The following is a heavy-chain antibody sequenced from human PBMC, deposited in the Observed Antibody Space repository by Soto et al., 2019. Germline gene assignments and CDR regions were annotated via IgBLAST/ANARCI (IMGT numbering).Heavy chain of an antibody. CDR1: GYTFTNYG. Sequence: QIQLVQSGAEVKKAGASVKVSCKASGYTFTNYGISWVRQALGQGLEWMGWISAYNDNTNYAQKFQGRVTLTTDTPTRTAYMELRSLTSDNTAVYYCAREGYSYGRGSYPPPRYYGMDVWGQGTTVTVFS. V-gene: IGHV1-18*01. D-gene: IGHD3-10*01. CDR3: AREGYSYGRGSYPPPRYYGMDV. CDR2: ISAYNDNT. J-gene: IGHJ6*02.